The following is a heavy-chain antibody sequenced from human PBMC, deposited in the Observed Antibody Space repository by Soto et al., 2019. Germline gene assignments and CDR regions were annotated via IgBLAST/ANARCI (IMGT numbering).Heavy chain of an antibody. J-gene: IGHJ4*02. CDR1: GGSFISYA. V-gene: IGHV1-69*13. Sequence: SGKVSCEASGGSFISYAIIWVRQAPGQGLEWMGGIIPIFGTANYAQKFQCRVAITADESTSTAYMELSSLRSEDTAVYYCARKVVGPYYFDYWGQGTLVTVSS. CDR2: IIPIFGTA. D-gene: IGHD2-15*01. CDR3: ARKVVGPYYFDY.